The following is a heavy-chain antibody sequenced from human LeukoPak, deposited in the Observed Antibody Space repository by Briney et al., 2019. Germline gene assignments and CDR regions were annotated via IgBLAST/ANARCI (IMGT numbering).Heavy chain of an antibody. CDR3: ARVESSRDYYGPNWFDP. J-gene: IGHJ5*02. Sequence: SETLSLTCTVSGDSISSGHYWGWIRQPPGKGLEWLGSIYHSGNTYYNPSLKSRVTISVDTSKNQFSLKLSSVTAADTAMYYCARVESSRDYYGPNWFDPWGQGTLVTVSS. CDR1: GDSISSGHY. V-gene: IGHV4-38-2*02. D-gene: IGHD3-10*01. CDR2: IYHSGNT.